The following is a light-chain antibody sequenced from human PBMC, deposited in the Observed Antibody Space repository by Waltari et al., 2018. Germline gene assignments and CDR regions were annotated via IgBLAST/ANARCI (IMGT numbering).Light chain of an antibody. V-gene: IGKV3-20*01. CDR2: HTS. CDR3: QHYVSLPAT. Sequence: EIVLTQSPGTLSLSPGERATLSCRASQSISKYLAWYQKKPGQAPRLLIYHTSIRAAGIPDRFSGSGSGTDFSLFISRLEPEDFAVYYCQHYVSLPATFGQGTKVEIK. J-gene: IGKJ1*01. CDR1: QSISKY.